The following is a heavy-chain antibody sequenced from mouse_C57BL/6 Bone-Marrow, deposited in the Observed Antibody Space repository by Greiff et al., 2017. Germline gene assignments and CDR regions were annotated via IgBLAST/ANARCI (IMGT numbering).Heavy chain of an antibody. CDR1: GYTFTNYW. V-gene: IGHV1-63*01. CDR2: IYPGGGYT. CDR3: ARNYSNSDY. J-gene: IGHJ2*01. D-gene: IGHD2-5*01. Sequence: VQRVESGAELVRPGTSVKMSCKASGYTFTNYWIGWAKQRPGHGLEWIGDIYPGGGYTNYNEKFKGKATLTADKSSSTAYMQFSSLTSEDSAIYYCARNYSNSDYWGQGTTLTVSS.